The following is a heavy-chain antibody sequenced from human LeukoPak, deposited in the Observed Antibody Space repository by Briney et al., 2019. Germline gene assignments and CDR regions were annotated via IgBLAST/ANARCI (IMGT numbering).Heavy chain of an antibody. CDR3: ARGLGSSRGGY. CDR1: GGSISSGGYY. Sequence: SETLSLTCTVSGGSISSGGYYWSWIRQPPGKGLEWIGEINHSGSTNYNPSLKSRVTISVDTSKNQFSLKLSSVTAADTAVYYCARGLGSSRGGYWGQGTLVTVSS. CDR2: INHSGST. D-gene: IGHD6-13*01. J-gene: IGHJ4*02. V-gene: IGHV4-39*07.